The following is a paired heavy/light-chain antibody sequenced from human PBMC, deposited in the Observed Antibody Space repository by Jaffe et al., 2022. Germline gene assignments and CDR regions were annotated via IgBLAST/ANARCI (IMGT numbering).Heavy chain of an antibody. V-gene: IGHV1-69*01. CDR2: IIPIFGTA. D-gene: IGHD5-12*01. Sequence: QVQLVQSGAEVKKPGSSVKVSCKASGGTFSSYAISWVRQAPGQGLEWMGGIIPIFGTANYAQKFQGRVTITADESTSTAYMELSSLRSEDTAVYYCARSMGYDYSGWDYYYMDVWGKGTTVTVSS. CDR1: GGTFSSYA. CDR3: ARSMGYDYSGWDYYYMDV. J-gene: IGHJ6*03.
Light chain of an antibody. CDR3: CSYAGSYTPAV. J-gene: IGLJ7*01. Sequence: QSALTQPRSVSGSPGQSVTISCTGTSSDVGGYNYVSWYQQHPGKAPKLMIYDVSKRPSGVPDRFSGSKSGNTASLTISGLQAEDEADYYCCSYAGSYTPAVFGGGTQLTVL. CDR2: DVS. CDR1: SSDVGGYNY. V-gene: IGLV2-11*01.